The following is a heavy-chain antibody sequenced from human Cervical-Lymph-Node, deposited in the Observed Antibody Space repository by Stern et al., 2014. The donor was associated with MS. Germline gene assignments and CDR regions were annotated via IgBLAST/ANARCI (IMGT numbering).Heavy chain of an antibody. CDR1: GFTFINYG. CDR2: IWYDGNKK. J-gene: IGHJ4*02. Sequence: VQLFYSGGGVVQPGRFLRLSCAASGFTFINYGMHWVRQAPGKGLEWLAVIWYDGNKKYYADSVKGRFTISRDNSKNTLFLQMSSLTAEDTALYYCARGNWNYEGMGYWGQGTLVTVSS. D-gene: IGHD1-7*01. V-gene: IGHV3-33*01. CDR3: ARGNWNYEGMGY.